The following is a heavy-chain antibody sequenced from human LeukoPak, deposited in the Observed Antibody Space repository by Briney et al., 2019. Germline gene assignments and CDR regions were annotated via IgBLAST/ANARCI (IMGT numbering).Heavy chain of an antibody. Sequence: PSETLSLTCTVSGAFISSTDYYWIWIRQPPGKVLEWIGYISYSGSTYSNPSLKSRLTISVDTSENQFSLNLTSVTAADTAVYYCARVAGYYYDSSGYYLHWGQGTLVTVSS. D-gene: IGHD3-22*01. V-gene: IGHV4-30-4*08. J-gene: IGHJ4*02. CDR2: ISYSGST. CDR3: ARVAGYYYDSSGYYLH. CDR1: GAFISSTDYY.